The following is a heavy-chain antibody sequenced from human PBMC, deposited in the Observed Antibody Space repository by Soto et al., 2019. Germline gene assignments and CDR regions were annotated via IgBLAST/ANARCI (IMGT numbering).Heavy chain of an antibody. CDR2: IYKDETT. V-gene: IGHV4-61*08. CDR3: ARSTFSSGWYYYFDS. CDR1: GGSISSGGYS. Sequence: PSETLSLTCAVSGGSISSGGYSWSWIRQPPGKGLEWIGYIYKDETTKYHPSLKSRVTISADTSKNQFSLKVTSVTAADAAVYYCARSTFSSGWYYYFDSWGQGTPVTVSS. D-gene: IGHD6-19*01. J-gene: IGHJ4*02.